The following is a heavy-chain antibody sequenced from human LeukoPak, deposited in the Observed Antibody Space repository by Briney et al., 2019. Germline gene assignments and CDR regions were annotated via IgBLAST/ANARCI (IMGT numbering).Heavy chain of an antibody. J-gene: IGHJ4*02. CDR3: VRDHRGTFDY. V-gene: IGHV3-7*03. CDR2: IKQDGSEK. CDR1: GFIFSSYW. D-gene: IGHD3-10*01. Sequence: GGSLRLSCAASGFIFSSYWMSWVRQTPGKGLEWVANIKQDGSEKNYVDSVKGRFTISRDNAKNSLYLQMNSLRAEDTAVYYCVRDHRGTFDYWGQGALVTVSS.